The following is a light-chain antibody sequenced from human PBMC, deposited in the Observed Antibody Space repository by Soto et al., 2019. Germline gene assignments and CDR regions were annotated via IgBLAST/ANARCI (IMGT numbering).Light chain of an antibody. CDR3: QQYGSSPPSST. V-gene: IGKV3-20*01. Sequence: EIVMTQSPATLAVSPRERPTLSCRAIQSVSSNLAWYQRKPGQAPRLLIYGASSRATGIPDRFSGRGSGTDFTLTISRLEPEDFAVYYCQQYGSSPPSSTFGQGTRLEIK. CDR2: GAS. CDR1: QSVSSN. J-gene: IGKJ5*01.